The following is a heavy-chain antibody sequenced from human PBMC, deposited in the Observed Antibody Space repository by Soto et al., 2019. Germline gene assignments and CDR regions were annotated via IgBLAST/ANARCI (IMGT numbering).Heavy chain of an antibody. J-gene: IGHJ1*01. CDR1: GFNSRTYW. CDR2: INSDGSIT. V-gene: IGHV3-74*01. D-gene: IGHD3-3*01. CDR3: VRFFLKCC. Sequence: GGPLRHSWAASGFNSRTYWLHSARQVPEKGLVWVSRINSDGSITNYADAVKGRFTISRDNVKNTLYLQMNSLRAEDTAVYYCVRFFLKCCGG.